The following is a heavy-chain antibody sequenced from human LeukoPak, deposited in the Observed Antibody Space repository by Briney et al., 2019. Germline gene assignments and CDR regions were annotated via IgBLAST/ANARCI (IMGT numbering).Heavy chain of an antibody. J-gene: IGHJ4*02. CDR2: IYSSGST. CDR1: GGSISSGTYY. CDR3: ARDGSGNGYYYAENMFDY. D-gene: IGHD3-22*01. V-gene: IGHV4-61*02. Sequence: PSQTLSLTCTVSGGSISSGTYYWSWIRQPAGKGLEWIGRIYSSGSTYYNPSLKSRVTISVDTSKNQFSLKLSSVTAADTAVYYCARDGSGNGYYYAENMFDYWGQGTLVTVSS.